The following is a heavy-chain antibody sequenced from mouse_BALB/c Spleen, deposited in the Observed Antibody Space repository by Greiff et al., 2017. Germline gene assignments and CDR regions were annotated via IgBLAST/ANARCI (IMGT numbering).Heavy chain of an antibody. D-gene: IGHD6-5*01. V-gene: IGHV1-69*02. Sequence: QVQLQQPGAELVRPGASVKLSCKASGYTFTSYWINWVKQRPGQGLEWIGNIYPSDSYTNYNQKFKDKATLTVDKSSSTAYLQLSSPTSEDSAVSYCTRDAYAPYDAMDYWGEGTPLTASP. CDR2: IYPSDSYT. CDR1: GYTFTSYW. J-gene: IGHJ4*01. CDR3: TRDAYAPYDAMDY.